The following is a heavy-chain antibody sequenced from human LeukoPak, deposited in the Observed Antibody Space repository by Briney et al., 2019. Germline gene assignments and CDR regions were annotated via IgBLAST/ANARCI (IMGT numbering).Heavy chain of an antibody. Sequence: GGSLRLSCAASGFTFSSYGMHWVRQAPGKGLEWVAVISYDGSNKYYADSVKGRFTISRDNSKNTLYLQMNSLRAEDTAVYYCAKGGYSCGPLDYWGQGTLVTVPS. V-gene: IGHV3-30*18. CDR1: GFTFSSYG. D-gene: IGHD5-18*01. CDR3: AKGGYSCGPLDY. CDR2: ISYDGSNK. J-gene: IGHJ4*02.